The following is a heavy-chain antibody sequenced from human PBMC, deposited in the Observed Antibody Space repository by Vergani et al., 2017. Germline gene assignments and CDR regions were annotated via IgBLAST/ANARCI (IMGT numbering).Heavy chain of an antibody. V-gene: IGHV3-30*02. Sequence: QVQLVETGGGVVQPGGSLRLSCATSGFSFNTYGAHWVRQAPGKGLEWVAFIGYDGRIKYNVDSVKGRFTISRDTSKKTLSLQMRSLRADDTAVYYCAKDGRENSDYGYFDDLVQGTLVTVSS. CDR3: AKDGRENSDYGYFDD. D-gene: IGHD4-17*01. J-gene: IGHJ4*02. CDR1: GFSFNTYG. CDR2: IGYDGRIK.